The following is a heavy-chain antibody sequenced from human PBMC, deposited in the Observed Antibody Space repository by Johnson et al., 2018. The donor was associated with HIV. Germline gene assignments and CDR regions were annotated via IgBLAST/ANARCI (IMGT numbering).Heavy chain of an antibody. V-gene: IGHV3-30-3*02. Sequence: QVQLVESGGGVVQPGRSLRLSCAASGFTFSSYAMHWVRQAPGKGLEWVAVISYDGSNKYYADSVKGRFTISRDNPKNTLYLQMNSLRAEDTGVYYCAKPPSMGADAFDIWGQGTMVTVSS. J-gene: IGHJ3*02. CDR1: GFTFSSYA. CDR3: AKPPSMGADAFDI. CDR2: ISYDGSNK. D-gene: IGHD3-16*01.